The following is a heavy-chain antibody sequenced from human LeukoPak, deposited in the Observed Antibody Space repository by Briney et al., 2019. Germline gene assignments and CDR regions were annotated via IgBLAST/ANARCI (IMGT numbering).Heavy chain of an antibody. CDR3: AREGPAAVDPFDI. CDR1: GGSISSSSYY. CDR2: IYYSGST. V-gene: IGHV4-39*07. D-gene: IGHD6-13*01. Sequence: PSETLSLTCTVSGGSISSSSYYWGWIRQPPGKGLEWIGSIYYSGSTYYNSSLKSRVTISVDTSKNQFSLKLRSVTAADTAVYYCAREGPAAVDPFDIWGQGTMVTVSS. J-gene: IGHJ3*02.